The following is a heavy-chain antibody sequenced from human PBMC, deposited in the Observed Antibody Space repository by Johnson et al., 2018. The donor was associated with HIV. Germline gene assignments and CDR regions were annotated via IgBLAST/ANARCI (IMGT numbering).Heavy chain of an antibody. CDR3: ARETRGGGGAFDI. J-gene: IGHJ3*02. Sequence: VQLVESGGGVVQPGRSLRLSCAASGFTFSSYAMHWVRQAPGKGLEWVSGINWNGGSTGYANSVKGRFTISRDNSKNTLYLQMGSLRAEDMAVYYCARETRGGGGAFDIWGQGTMVTVSS. CDR2: INWNGGST. CDR1: GFTFSSYA. D-gene: IGHD2-15*01. V-gene: IGHV3-64*01.